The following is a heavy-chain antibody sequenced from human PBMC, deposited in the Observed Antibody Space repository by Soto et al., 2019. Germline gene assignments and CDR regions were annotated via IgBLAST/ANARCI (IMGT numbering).Heavy chain of an antibody. D-gene: IGHD3-10*01. J-gene: IGHJ5*02. CDR2: ISSSSSYT. CDR1: GFSFSGYY. V-gene: IGHV3-11*05. Sequence: GGSRRLSCAASGFSFSGYYMSWIRQAPGKGLEWVSYISSSSSYTNYADSVKGRFTISRDNAKNSLYLQMNSLRAEDTAVYYCARDHYGPGWFDPWGQGTLVTVSS. CDR3: ARDHYGPGWFDP.